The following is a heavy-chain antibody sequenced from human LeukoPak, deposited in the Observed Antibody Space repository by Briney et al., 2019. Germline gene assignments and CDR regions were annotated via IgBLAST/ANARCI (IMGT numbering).Heavy chain of an antibody. J-gene: IGHJ4*02. CDR2: IRSKAYGGTT. Sequence: PGGSLRLSCTASGFTFGDYAMSWFRQAPGKGLEWVGFIRSKAYGGTTEYAASVKGRFTISRDDSKSITYLQMNSLRTEDTAVYYCTRGSTDYYDEEGPDYWGQGTLVTVSS. CDR3: TRGSTDYYDEEGPDY. D-gene: IGHD3-22*01. V-gene: IGHV3-49*03. CDR1: GFTFGDYA.